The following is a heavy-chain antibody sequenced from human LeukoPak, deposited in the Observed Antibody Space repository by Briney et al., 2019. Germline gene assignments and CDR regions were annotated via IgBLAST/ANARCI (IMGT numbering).Heavy chain of an antibody. CDR3: AKDRGKQQLVQFSMDV. CDR2: IWYDGSNK. D-gene: IGHD6-13*01. V-gene: IGHV3-33*06. CDR1: GFTFSSYG. J-gene: IGHJ6*03. Sequence: GGSLRLSCAASGFTFSSYGMHWVRQAPGKGLEWVAVIWYDGSNKYYADSVKGRFTISRDNSKNTLYLQMNSLRAEDTAVYYCAKDRGKQQLVQFSMDVWAKGPRSPSP.